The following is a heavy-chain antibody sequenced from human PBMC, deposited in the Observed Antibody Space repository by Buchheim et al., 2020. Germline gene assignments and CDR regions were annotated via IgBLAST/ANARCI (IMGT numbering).Heavy chain of an antibody. CDR3: ARERSSSWYSVYYFDY. V-gene: IGHV3-7*01. CDR1: GFTFSSYW. D-gene: IGHD6-13*01. CDR2: IKQDGSEK. J-gene: IGHJ4*02. Sequence: EVQLVESGGGLVQPGGSLRLSCAASGFTFSSYWMSWVRQAPGKGLEWVANIKQDGSEKYYVDSVKGRFTISRDNAKNSLYLQMNSLRAEDTAVYYCARERSSSWYSVYYFDYWGQGTL.